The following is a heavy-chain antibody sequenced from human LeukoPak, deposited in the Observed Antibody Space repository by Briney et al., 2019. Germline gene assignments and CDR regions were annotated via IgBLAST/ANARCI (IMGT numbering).Heavy chain of an antibody. CDR1: GFTFSSYS. Sequence: GGSLRLSCADSGFTFSSYSMNWVRQAPGKGLEWVSSISSSSSYIFYADSVKGRFTISRDNAKNSLNLQMNSLRVEDTGVYYCARNQGADSSSYYFDYWGQGTLVTVSS. CDR2: ISSSSSYI. CDR3: ARNQGADSSSYYFDY. D-gene: IGHD6-6*01. J-gene: IGHJ4*02. V-gene: IGHV3-21*01.